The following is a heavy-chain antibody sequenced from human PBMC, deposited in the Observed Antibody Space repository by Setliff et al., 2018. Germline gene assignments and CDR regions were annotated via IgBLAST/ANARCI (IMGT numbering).Heavy chain of an antibody. CDR3: AKGGLYSSGCYAGLES. CDR1: GSGFTFSSYA. CDR2: ISGSGGST. J-gene: IGHJ4*02. D-gene: IGHD6-19*01. Sequence: GGSLRLSCAASGSGFTFSSYAMSWVRQAPGKGLEWVSVISGSGGSTYYADSVKGRFTISRDNSKNTLYLQMNSLRAEDTAVYYCAKGGLYSSGCYAGLESWGQGTPVTVSS. V-gene: IGHV3-23*01.